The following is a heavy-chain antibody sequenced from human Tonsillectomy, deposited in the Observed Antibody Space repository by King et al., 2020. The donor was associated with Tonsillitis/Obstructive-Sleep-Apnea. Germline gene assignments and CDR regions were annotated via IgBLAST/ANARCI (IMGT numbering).Heavy chain of an antibody. J-gene: IGHJ6*03. Sequence: VQLQQWGAGLLKPSETLSLTCAVYGGSFSGYYWSWIRHPPGKGLEWIGEINHSGSTNYNPSLKSRVTISVDTSKNQFSLKLSSVTAADTAVYYCARGDFVVVVAASNYYYYMDVWGKGTTVTVSS. V-gene: IGHV4-34*01. CDR1: GGSFSGYY. CDR2: INHSGST. D-gene: IGHD2-15*01. CDR3: ARGDFVVVVAASNYYYYMDV.